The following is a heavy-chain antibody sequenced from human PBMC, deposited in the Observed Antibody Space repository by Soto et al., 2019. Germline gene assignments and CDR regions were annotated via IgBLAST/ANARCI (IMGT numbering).Heavy chain of an antibody. D-gene: IGHD3-22*01. J-gene: IGHJ4*01. CDR3: TTDSYITMIPGRLDY. CDR1: GFTFSNAW. V-gene: IGHV3-15*07. Sequence: EVQLVESGGGLVKPGGSLTLSCAASGFTFSNAWINWVRQAPGKGLEWVGRIKSKTDGGTTDFAASVKGRFAISRDDSINMVYMRMNSLKTEDTAVYYCTTDSYITMIPGRLDYWGHGTLVTVSS. CDR2: IKSKTDGGTT.